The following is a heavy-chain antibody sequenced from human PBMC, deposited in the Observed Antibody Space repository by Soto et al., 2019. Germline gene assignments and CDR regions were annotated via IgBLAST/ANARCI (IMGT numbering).Heavy chain of an antibody. D-gene: IGHD2-8*01. CDR1: GGSISSGGYY. CDR2: IYYSGST. CDR3: ARWPLMVYANGERYNWFAP. V-gene: IGHV4-31*03. Sequence: PSETLSLTCTVSGGSISSGGYYWSWIRQHPGKGLEWIGYIYYSGSTYYNPSLKSRVTISVDTSENQFSLKLSSVTAADTAVYYCARWPLMVYANGERYNWFAPRGQGTLVTV. J-gene: IGHJ5*02.